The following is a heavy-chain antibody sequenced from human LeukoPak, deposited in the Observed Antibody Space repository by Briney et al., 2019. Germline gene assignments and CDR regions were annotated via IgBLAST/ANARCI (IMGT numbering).Heavy chain of an antibody. CDR3: AKTGSVRGYRPIDY. CDR1: GFTFSKFA. CDR2: ISARSVNT. Sequence: GGSLRLSCAASGFTFSKFAMSWVRQAPGKGLEWVALISARSVNTHYADSEKGRFTISRDNSTNTLFLQLNNLTTEDTAVYFCAKTGSVRGYRPIDYWGPRTMVTVSS. V-gene: IGHV3-23*01. J-gene: IGHJ4*01. D-gene: IGHD5-12*01.